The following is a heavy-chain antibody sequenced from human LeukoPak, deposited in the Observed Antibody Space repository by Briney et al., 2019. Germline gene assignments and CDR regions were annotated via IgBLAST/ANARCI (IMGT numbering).Heavy chain of an antibody. CDR1: GFTFSSYG. D-gene: IGHD2-15*01. CDR2: IKQDGSEK. J-gene: IGHJ4*02. CDR3: ARDLPLYCSGGSCYSAY. Sequence: GGSLRLSCAASGFTFSSYGMSWVRQAPGKGLEWVANIKQDGSEKYYVDSVKGRFTISRDNAKNSLYLQMNSLRAEDTAVYYCARDLPLYCSGGSCYSAYWGQGTLVTVSS. V-gene: IGHV3-7*04.